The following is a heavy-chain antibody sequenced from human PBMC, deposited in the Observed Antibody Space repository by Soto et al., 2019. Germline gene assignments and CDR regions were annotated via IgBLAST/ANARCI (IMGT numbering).Heavy chain of an antibody. J-gene: IGHJ3*02. CDR2: ISGSGGST. V-gene: IGHV3-23*01. CDR3: AKVEAITMIVVVNPDAFDI. D-gene: IGHD3-22*01. Sequence: EVQLLESGGGLVQPGGSLRLSCAASGFTFSSYAMSWVRQAPGKGLEWVSAISGSGGSTYYAGSVKGRFTISRDNSKNTLYLQMNSLRAEDTAVYYCAKVEAITMIVVVNPDAFDIWGQGTMVTVSS. CDR1: GFTFSSYA.